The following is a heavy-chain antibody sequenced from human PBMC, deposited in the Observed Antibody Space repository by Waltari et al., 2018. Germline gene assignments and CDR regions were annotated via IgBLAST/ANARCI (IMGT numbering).Heavy chain of an antibody. V-gene: IGHV1-2*02. J-gene: IGHJ5*02. CDR3: ARWETKSIGNWFDP. CDR1: GYTFTGYY. Sequence: QVQLVQSGAEVKKPGASVKVSCKASGYTFTGYYMHWVRQAPGQGLEWMGGRHPNRGGTNYAQKFQGRVPMTRDKSISTAYLELSRLRSDDTAVYYGARWETKSIGNWFDPWGQGTLVTVSS. CDR2: RHPNRGGT. D-gene: IGHD6-6*01.